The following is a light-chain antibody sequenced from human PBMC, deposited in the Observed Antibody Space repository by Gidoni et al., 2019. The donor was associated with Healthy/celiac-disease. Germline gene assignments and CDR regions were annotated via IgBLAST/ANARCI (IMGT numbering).Light chain of an antibody. CDR2: EVS. CDR1: SSDVGRYNY. CDR3: SSYTSSSIPVV. Sequence: QSALTQPASVSGSPGPSITISCTGTSSDVGRYNYVPWYQQHPGKAPKLMIYEVSNRPSGVSNRFSGSKSGNTASLTISGLQAEDEADYYCSSYTSSSIPVVFGGGTKLTVL. J-gene: IGLJ2*01. V-gene: IGLV2-14*01.